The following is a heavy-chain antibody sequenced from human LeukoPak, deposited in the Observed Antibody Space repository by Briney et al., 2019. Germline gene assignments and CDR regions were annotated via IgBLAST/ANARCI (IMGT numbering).Heavy chain of an antibody. CDR3: ARVDIKGGYYDGSGYSLFDY. V-gene: IGHV1-46*01. CDR2: INPSGGST. D-gene: IGHD3-22*01. Sequence: ASVTVSFMASVYTFTSYYMHWVRQAPGQGLEWMGLINPSGGSTSYAQKFQGRVTMTRDTSTSTVYMELSSLRSEDTAVYYCARVDIKGGYYDGSGYSLFDYWGQGTLVTVSS. J-gene: IGHJ4*02. CDR1: VYTFTSYY.